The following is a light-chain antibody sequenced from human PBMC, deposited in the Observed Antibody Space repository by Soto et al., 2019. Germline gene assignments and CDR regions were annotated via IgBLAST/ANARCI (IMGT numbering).Light chain of an antibody. CDR1: QDLDKW. Sequence: ILMSQSPSSLSASVGDRVTITCRASQDLDKWLAWYHQKTGRAPTLLIYKSSTLRQGVPSRFSGVGSGTDYILTITELQPDDFATYYCQQYSSYRTFGQGTRVEMK. CDR3: QQYSSYRT. CDR2: KSS. V-gene: IGKV1-5*01. J-gene: IGKJ1*01.